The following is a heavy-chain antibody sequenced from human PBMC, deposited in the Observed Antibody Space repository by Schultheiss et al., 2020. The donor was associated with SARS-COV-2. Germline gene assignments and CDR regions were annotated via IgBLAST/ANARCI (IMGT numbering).Heavy chain of an antibody. CDR2: ISAYNGHT. V-gene: IGHV1-18*01. J-gene: IGHJ4*02. D-gene: IGHD6-19*01. CDR1: GYTFTSYG. CDR3: ARPMYSSGWYGFDY. Sequence: ASVKVSCKASGYTFTSYGISWVRQAPGQGLEWMGWISAYNGHTNYAQKFQGRVTMTTDTSTRTAYMELSSLRSEDTAVYYCARPMYSSGWYGFDYWGQGTLVTVSS.